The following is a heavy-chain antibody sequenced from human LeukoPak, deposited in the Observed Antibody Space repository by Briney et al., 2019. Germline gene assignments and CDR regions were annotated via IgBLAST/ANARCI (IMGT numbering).Heavy chain of an antibody. CDR2: IDPSDSYT. D-gene: IGHD3-10*01. J-gene: IGHJ4*02. CDR1: GYIFTSDW. V-gene: IGHV5-10-1*01. CDR3: ARRDYGSGSPFDY. Sequence: GESLKISCTGSGYIFTSDWISLVRQMPGKGLEWMGRIDPSDSYTNYSPSFQGHVTISADRSISTAYLQWSSLKASDTAMYYCARRDYGSGSPFDYWGQGTLVTVSS.